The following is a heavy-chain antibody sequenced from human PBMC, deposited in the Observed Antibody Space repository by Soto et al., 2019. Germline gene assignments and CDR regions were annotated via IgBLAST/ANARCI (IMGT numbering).Heavy chain of an antibody. Sequence: SETLSLTCTVSGDSISRDDYYWSWIRQHPGKGLEWIRYIFYSGTTYYNPSLKGRISISVDTSENHFSLSLTSVTAADTAVYYCARVQPYDYGANSGWLDPWGQGTLVTVS. J-gene: IGHJ5*02. CDR3: ARVQPYDYGANSGWLDP. V-gene: IGHV4-31*03. CDR1: GDSISRDDYY. D-gene: IGHD4-17*01. CDR2: IFYSGTT.